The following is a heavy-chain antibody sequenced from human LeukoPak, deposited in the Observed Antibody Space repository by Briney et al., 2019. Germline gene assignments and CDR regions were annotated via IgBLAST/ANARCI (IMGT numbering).Heavy chain of an antibody. CDR1: GGSISSYY. Sequence: SETLSLTCTVSGGSISSYYWSWIRQPAGKGLEWIGRIYTSGSTNYKSSLKSRVSMSVDTSKNQFSPKLSSVTAADTAVYYCARGKGSYGMDVWGQGTTVTVSS. CDR3: ARGKGSYGMDV. J-gene: IGHJ6*02. V-gene: IGHV4-4*07. CDR2: IYTSGST.